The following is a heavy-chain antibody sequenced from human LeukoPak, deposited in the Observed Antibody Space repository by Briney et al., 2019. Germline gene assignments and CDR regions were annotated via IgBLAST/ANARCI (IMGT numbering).Heavy chain of an antibody. V-gene: IGHV1-69*13. CDR1: GGTFSSYA. J-gene: IGHJ5*02. Sequence: SVKVSCKASGGTFSSYAISWVRQAPGQGLEWMGGIIPIFGTANYAQKFQGRVTITADESTSTAYMELSSLRSEDTAVYYCARDLGYYDILTGSSTSYPWGQGTLVTVSS. CDR2: IIPIFGTA. D-gene: IGHD3-9*01. CDR3: ARDLGYYDILTGSSTSYP.